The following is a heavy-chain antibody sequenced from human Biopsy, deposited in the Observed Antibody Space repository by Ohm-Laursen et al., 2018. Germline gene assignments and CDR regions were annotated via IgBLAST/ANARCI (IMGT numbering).Heavy chain of an antibody. V-gene: IGHV4-4*07. CDR3: ATGPKRLTGTSYFES. CDR2: LYTSGDT. CDR1: GGLNSNYY. D-gene: IGHD1-7*01. Sequence: SETLSLTCSVSGGLNSNYYWSWVRQSAGKGLEWIGRLYTSGDTNYNPSLKSRVSVSEDTSRRLFSLRLTSVTAADTAVYYCATGPKRLTGTSYFESWGRGILVTVSS. J-gene: IGHJ4*02.